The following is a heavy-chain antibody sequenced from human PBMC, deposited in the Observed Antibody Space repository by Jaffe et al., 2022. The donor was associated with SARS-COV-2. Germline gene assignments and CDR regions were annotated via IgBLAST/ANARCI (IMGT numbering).Heavy chain of an antibody. Sequence: EVQLVESGGGLGQPGGSLRLSCAASGFTFSLYNMNWVRQAPGKGLEWVSFISSSTSTIYYSDSVKGRFTISRDDAKNSVYLQMNNLRAEDTAVYYCARDIYGSGNYAFDIWGQGTMVTVSS. J-gene: IGHJ3*02. D-gene: IGHD3-10*01. CDR2: ISSSTSTI. CDR1: GFTFSLYN. V-gene: IGHV3-48*04. CDR3: ARDIYGSGNYAFDI.